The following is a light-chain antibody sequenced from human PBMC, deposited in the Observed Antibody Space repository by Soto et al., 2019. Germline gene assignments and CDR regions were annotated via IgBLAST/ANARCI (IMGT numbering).Light chain of an antibody. CDR1: QSVSTW. Sequence: IKIYLSPSTLSASVGDRVTITCRASQSVSTWLAWYQQKPRKAPKLLIYKASSLESGVPPRFSGSGSGTEFTLTISSLQPDDFATYYCQQYKSYSTFGQGTKVDIK. CDR3: QQYKSYST. V-gene: IGKV1-5*03. J-gene: IGKJ1*01. CDR2: KAS.